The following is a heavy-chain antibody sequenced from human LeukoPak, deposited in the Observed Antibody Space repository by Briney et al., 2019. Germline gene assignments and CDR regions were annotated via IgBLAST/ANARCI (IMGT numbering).Heavy chain of an antibody. Sequence: GGSLRLSCVASGFTFSNHWMSWVRQAPGNGLEWVANIKQDGSEKYYVDSVKGRFTVSRDNAKNSLSLQVNSLRAEDTAVYYCARWAGGHYDYWGQGTLVTVSS. CDR2: IKQDGSEK. V-gene: IGHV3-7*04. J-gene: IGHJ4*02. CDR3: ARWAGGHYDY. CDR1: GFTFSNHW.